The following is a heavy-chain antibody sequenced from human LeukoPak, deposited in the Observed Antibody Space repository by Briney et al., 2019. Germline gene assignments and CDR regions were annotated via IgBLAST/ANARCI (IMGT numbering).Heavy chain of an antibody. CDR1: GFTFSSYA. CDR3: AKVRRIVVVAAMGGAFDI. J-gene: IGHJ3*02. Sequence: GGSLRLSCAASGFTFSSYAMSWVRQAPGKGLEWVSAISGSGGSTYYADSVKGRFTISRDNSKNTLYLQMNSLRAEDTAVYYCAKVRRIVVVAAMGGAFDIWGQGTTVTVSS. D-gene: IGHD2-15*01. CDR2: ISGSGGST. V-gene: IGHV3-23*01.